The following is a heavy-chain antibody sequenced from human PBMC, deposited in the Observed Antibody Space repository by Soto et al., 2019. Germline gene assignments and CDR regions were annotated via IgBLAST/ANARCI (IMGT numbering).Heavy chain of an antibody. CDR1: GFTFRSYG. J-gene: IGHJ4*02. CDR2: IWYDGSNK. D-gene: IGHD6-13*01. Sequence: QVQLVESGGGVVQPGRSLRLSCAASGFTFRSYGMHWVRQAPGKGLERVAVIWYDGSNKYYADSVKGRFTISRDNSKNTLYLQMNSLRAEDTAVYHCARAGGIDIAGVDYWGQGTLVTVSS. CDR3: ARAGGIDIAGVDY. V-gene: IGHV3-33*01.